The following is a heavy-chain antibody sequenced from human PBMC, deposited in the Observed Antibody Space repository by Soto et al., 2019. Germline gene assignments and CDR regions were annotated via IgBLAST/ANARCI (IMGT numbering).Heavy chain of an antibody. J-gene: IGHJ4*02. V-gene: IGHV3-15*01. D-gene: IGHD3-10*01. CDR3: TTDFGFHVGSGSYPHQNIDY. CDR1: GFTFSNAW. Sequence: PGGSLRLSCAASGFTFSNAWMSWVRQAPGKGLEWVGRIKSKTDGGTTDYAAPVKGRFTISRDDSKNTLYLQMNSLKTEDTAVYYCTTDFGFHVGSGSYPHQNIDYWGQGTLVTVSS. CDR2: IKSKTDGGTT.